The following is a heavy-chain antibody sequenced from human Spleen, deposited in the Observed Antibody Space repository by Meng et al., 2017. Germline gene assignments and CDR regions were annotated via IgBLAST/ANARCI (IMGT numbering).Heavy chain of an antibody. CDR2: ISSSGGST. CDR3: AREYSSGWYHPSRKPGYGMDV. V-gene: IGHV3-23*01. CDR1: GFTFSSYA. D-gene: IGHD6-19*01. J-gene: IGHJ6*02. Sequence: GESLKISCAASGFTFSSYAMSWVRQAPGKGLEWVSAISSSGGSTFYADSVKGRFTISRDNSKNTLYLQMNSLRAEDTAVYYCAREYSSGWYHPSRKPGYGMDVWGQGTTVTVSS.